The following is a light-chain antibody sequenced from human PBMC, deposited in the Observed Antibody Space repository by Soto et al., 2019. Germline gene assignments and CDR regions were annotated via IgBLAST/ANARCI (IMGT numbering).Light chain of an antibody. CDR3: QPRLT. Sequence: IQLTQSPSSLSASVGDRVTITCRASQGISSYLAWYQQKPGKAPKLLIYAASTLQSGVPSRFSGSGSGTDFTLTISSLQPEDFAAYYCQPRLTCGGGTKVEIK. CDR1: QGISSY. J-gene: IGKJ4*01. CDR2: AAS. V-gene: IGKV1-9*01.